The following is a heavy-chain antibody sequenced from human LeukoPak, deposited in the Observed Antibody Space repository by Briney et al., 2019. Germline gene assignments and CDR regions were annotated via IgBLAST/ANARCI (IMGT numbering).Heavy chain of an antibody. CDR2: IYYSGST. V-gene: IGHV4-59*01. J-gene: IGHJ6*03. CDR1: GDSLSGYY. CDR3: ARAYYGSGSYYNPRSYYYYYMDV. D-gene: IGHD3-10*01. Sequence: SETLSLTCTVSGDSLSGYYWSWIRQPPGKGLEWIGYIYYSGSTNYNPSLKSRVTISVDTSKNQFSLKLSSVTAADTAVYYCARAYYGSGSYYNPRSYYYYYMDVWGKGTTVTISS.